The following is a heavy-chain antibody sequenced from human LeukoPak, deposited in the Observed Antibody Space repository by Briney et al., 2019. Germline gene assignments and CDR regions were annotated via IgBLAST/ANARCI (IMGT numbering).Heavy chain of an antibody. D-gene: IGHD1-14*01. V-gene: IGHV4-39*01. CDR3: ARRSRGGGEPYYYYYMDV. Sequence: SETLSLTCSVSGVSISSSNYYWVWIRQPPGKGLEWTGNVYSSGGSRYNPSLQSRVTFSVDTPNNQFSLKLISVTAADTAVYYCARRSRGGGEPYYYYYMDVWGKGTTVTVSS. CDR1: GVSISSSNYY. CDR2: VYSSGGS. J-gene: IGHJ6*03.